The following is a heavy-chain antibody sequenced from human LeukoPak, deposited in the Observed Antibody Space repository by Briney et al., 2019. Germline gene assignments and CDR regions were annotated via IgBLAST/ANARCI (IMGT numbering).Heavy chain of an antibody. J-gene: IGHJ4*02. V-gene: IGHV3-23*01. Sequence: PGGSLRLSCAASGFIFSSYAMSWVRQAPGKGLEWVSAISGTGGSTYYADSVKGRFTISRDNSKNTVYLQMSSLRVEDTAFYYCAKEAPRTFDYWGQGTLVTVSS. CDR2: ISGTGGST. CDR1: GFIFSSYA. CDR3: AKEAPRTFDY.